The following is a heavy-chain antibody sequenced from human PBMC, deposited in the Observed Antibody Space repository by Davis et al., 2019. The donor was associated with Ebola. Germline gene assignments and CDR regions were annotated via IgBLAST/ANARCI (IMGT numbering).Heavy chain of an antibody. Sequence: GESLKISCAASGFISRTYWMSWVRHAPGKGLEWVANIKQDGSEKYYVDSVEGRFTISRDNAKNSLYLQMNSLRAEDTAVYYCARGPSTGNSFSYWGQGTLVTVSS. D-gene: IGHD6-13*01. CDR2: IKQDGSEK. J-gene: IGHJ4*02. V-gene: IGHV3-7*03. CDR1: GFISRTYW. CDR3: ARGPSTGNSFSY.